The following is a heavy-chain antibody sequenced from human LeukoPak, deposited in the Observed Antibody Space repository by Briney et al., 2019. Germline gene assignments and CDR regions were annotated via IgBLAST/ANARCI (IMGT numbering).Heavy chain of an antibody. CDR2: IIPILGIA. D-gene: IGHD3-10*01. CDR3: ARGHYYGSGSYYQGGLDY. CDR1: GGTFSSYA. Sequence: SVKVSCKASGGTFSSYAISWVRQAPGQGLEWMGRIIPILGIANYAQKFQGRVTITADKSTSTAYMELSSLRSEDTAVYYCARGHYYGSGSYYQGGLDYWGQGTPVTVSS. J-gene: IGHJ4*02. V-gene: IGHV1-69*04.